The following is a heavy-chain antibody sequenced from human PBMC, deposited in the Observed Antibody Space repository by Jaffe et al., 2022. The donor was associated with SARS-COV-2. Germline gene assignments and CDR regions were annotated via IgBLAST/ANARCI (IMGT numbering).Heavy chain of an antibody. CDR1: GGSFSGYY. D-gene: IGHD6-19*01. CDR2: INHSGST. J-gene: IGHJ4*02. V-gene: IGHV4-34*01. Sequence: QVQLQQWGAGLLKPSETLSLTCAVYGGSFSGYYWSWIRQPPGKGLEWIGEINHSGSTNYNPSLKSRVTISVDTSKNQFSLKLSSVTAADTAVYYCARKSWLVLDYWGQGTLVTVSS. CDR3: ARKSWLVLDY.